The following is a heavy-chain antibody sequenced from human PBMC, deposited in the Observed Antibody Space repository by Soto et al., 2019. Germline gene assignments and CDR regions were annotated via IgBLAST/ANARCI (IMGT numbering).Heavy chain of an antibody. D-gene: IGHD2-21*02. CDR3: AREIVTAEGNNYFVP. J-gene: IGHJ5*02. CDR1: GGTVASSHW. Sequence: SLTCGVSGGTVASSHWWSWVRQSPGRGLEWIGNVYHTGDTNFNPSLQSRVTFSVDKSNNQFSLRLTSVTAADTAVYFCAREIVTAEGNNYFVPWGPGTLVTV. V-gene: IGHV4-4*01. CDR2: VYHTGDT.